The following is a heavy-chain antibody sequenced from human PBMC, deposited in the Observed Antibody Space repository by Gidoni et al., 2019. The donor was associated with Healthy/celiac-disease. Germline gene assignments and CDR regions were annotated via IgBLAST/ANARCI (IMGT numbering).Heavy chain of an antibody. CDR2: MNPNSGNT. V-gene: IGHV1-8*01. Sequence: QVQLVQSGAEVKKPGASVKFSCKASGYTFTSYVINWWRQANGQGLEWMGWMNPNSGNTGYAQKFQGRVTMTRNTSISTAYMELSSLRSEDTAVCYCARVAQDSSGWYWAYYYYYMDVWGKGTTVTVSS. CDR1: GYTFTSYV. D-gene: IGHD6-19*01. J-gene: IGHJ6*03. CDR3: ARVAQDSSGWYWAYYYYYMDV.